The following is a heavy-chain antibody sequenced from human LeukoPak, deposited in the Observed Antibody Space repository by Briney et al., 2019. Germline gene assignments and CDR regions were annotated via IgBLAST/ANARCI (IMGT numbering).Heavy chain of an antibody. CDR1: GYTFTSYG. CDR3: ALIPYCTTATCYYFDF. V-gene: IGHV1-18*01. D-gene: IGHD2-2*01. J-gene: IGHJ4*02. CDR2: ISAYNGNT. Sequence: ASVKVSCKASGYTFTSYGISWVRQAPGQGLEWMGWISAYNGNTNYAQKLQGRVTMTADTSTSTTYMELRSLRSDDTAVYYCALIPYCTTATCYYFDFWGQGTLVTVSS.